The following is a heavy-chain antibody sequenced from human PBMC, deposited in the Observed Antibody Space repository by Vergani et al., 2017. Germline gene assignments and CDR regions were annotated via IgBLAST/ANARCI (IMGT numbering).Heavy chain of an antibody. J-gene: IGHJ5*02. Sequence: QVQLVQSGAEVKKPGASVKVSCKASGYTFTSYDINWVRQATGQGLEWMGWMNPNSGNTGYAQKFQGRVTMTRNTSISTAYMELSSLRSADTAVYYCARDEETLGYCSGGSCYSGGGHWFDPWGQGTLVTVSS. V-gene: IGHV1-8*01. D-gene: IGHD2-15*01. CDR2: MNPNSGNT. CDR1: GYTFTSYD. CDR3: ARDEETLGYCSGGSCYSGGGHWFDP.